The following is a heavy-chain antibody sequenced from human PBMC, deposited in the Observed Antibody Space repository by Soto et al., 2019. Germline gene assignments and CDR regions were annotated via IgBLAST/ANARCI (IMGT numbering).Heavy chain of an antibody. Sequence: QVQLVESGGGVVQPGRSLTVSCAASGFTFSNYGMHWVRQPPGKGLEWVAVISYDGNDRHYTDSVKGRFTISRDNSKKTLYLHTNSPRPEDTAVYYCAQNVEGSAFEYRGPGTLVTVSS. CDR3: AQNVEGSAFEY. CDR2: ISYDGNDR. V-gene: IGHV3-30*03. D-gene: IGHD2-15*01. CDR1: GFTFSNYG. J-gene: IGHJ4*02.